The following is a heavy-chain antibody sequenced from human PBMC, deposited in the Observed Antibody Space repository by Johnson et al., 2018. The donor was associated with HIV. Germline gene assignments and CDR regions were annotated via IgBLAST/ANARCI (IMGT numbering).Heavy chain of an antibody. CDR2: ISGSGGSR. Sequence: VQLVESGGGVVQPGRSLRLSCAASGFTFSSYAMHWVRQAPGKGLEWVSTISGSGGSRFYADSVKGRFTISRDNSKNTLYLKMNSLRADDTAVYYCARDRVYSGSYYSGAFDVWGQGAMVTVSS. CDR1: GFTFSSYA. D-gene: IGHD1-26*01. V-gene: IGHV3-23*04. CDR3: ARDRVYSGSYYSGAFDV. J-gene: IGHJ3*01.